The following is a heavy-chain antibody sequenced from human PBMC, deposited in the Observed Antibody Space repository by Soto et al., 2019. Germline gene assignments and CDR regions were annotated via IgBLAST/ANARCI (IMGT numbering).Heavy chain of an antibody. Sequence: ASVKVSCKASGYTFTSYGISWVRQAAGQGLEWMGWISAYNGNTNYAQKLQGRVTMTTDTSTSTAYMELRSLRSDDTAVYYCARDGTTVTAKMYNWFDPWGQGTLVTVSS. V-gene: IGHV1-18*01. CDR1: GYTFTSYG. D-gene: IGHD4-17*01. CDR3: ARDGTTVTAKMYNWFDP. CDR2: ISAYNGNT. J-gene: IGHJ5*02.